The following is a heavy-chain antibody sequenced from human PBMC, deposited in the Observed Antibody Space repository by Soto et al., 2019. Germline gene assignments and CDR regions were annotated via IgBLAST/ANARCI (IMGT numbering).Heavy chain of an antibody. Sequence: ASVKVSCKASGYTLTNYGVTWVRQAPGQGLEWLGRVTPYKADTNSAQNVQGRVTMATDTSTNTAYLEMRSLRSEDTAVYFCATDGPSNSGNLYAFDIWGQGTMVTV. V-gene: IGHV1-18*04. CDR1: GYTLTNYG. J-gene: IGHJ3*02. CDR2: VTPYKADT. CDR3: ATDGPSNSGNLYAFDI. D-gene: IGHD5-12*01.